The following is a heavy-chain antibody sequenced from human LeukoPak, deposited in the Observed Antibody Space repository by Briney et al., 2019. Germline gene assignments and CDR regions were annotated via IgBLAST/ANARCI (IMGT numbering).Heavy chain of an antibody. Sequence: PSETLSLTCTVSGGSISSYYWSWIRQPPGKGLEWIGYIYYSGSTNYNPSLKSRVTISVDTSKNQFSLKLSSVTAAGTAVYYCARAGLVPEDAFDIWGQGTMVTVSS. CDR3: ARAGLVPEDAFDI. V-gene: IGHV4-59*01. CDR1: GGSISSYY. D-gene: IGHD1-14*01. CDR2: IYYSGST. J-gene: IGHJ3*02.